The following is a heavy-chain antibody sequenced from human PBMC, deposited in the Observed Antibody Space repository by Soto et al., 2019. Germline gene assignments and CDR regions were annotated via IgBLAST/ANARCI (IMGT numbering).Heavy chain of an antibody. Sequence: QVQLQESGPGLVKPSQTLSLTCTVSGGSISSGDYYWIWIRQPPGKGLEWIGYIYCSGSNYHNPSPTSRVTVSIDTSTTQYSLTLRSGTAAATAVYDCARDLPDGGNYAEWFEPWGQGTLVTVSS. V-gene: IGHV4-30-4*01. CDR3: ARDLPDGGNYAEWFEP. D-gene: IGHD1-7*01. J-gene: IGHJ5*02. CDR2: IYCSGSN. CDR1: GGSISSGDYY.